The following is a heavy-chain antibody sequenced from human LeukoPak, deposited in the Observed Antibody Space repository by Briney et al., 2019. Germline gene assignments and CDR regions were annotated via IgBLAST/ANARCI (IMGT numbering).Heavy chain of an antibody. D-gene: IGHD1-26*01. V-gene: IGHV1-69-2*01. J-gene: IGHJ4*02. Sequence: GASVKVSCKASGYTFTDYYMHWVQQAPGKGLEWMGRVDPEDGGTIYAEKFQGRVTITADTSTDTAYMELSSLRSEDTAVYYCATADSSGSYLSDYWGQGTLVTVSS. CDR2: VDPEDGGT. CDR1: GYTFTDYY. CDR3: ATADSSGSYLSDY.